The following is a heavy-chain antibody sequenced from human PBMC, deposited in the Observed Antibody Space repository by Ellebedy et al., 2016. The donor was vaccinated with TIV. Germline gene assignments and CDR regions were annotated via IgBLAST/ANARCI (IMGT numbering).Heavy chain of an antibody. V-gene: IGHV4-34*01. J-gene: IGHJ4*02. Sequence: SETLSLTXTVSGDSISSSYWSWIRQPPGKGLEWIGEINHSGSTNYNPSLKSRVTISVDTSKNQFSLKLSSVTAADTAVYYCARGASYDILTGYYRERAEYFDYWGQGTLVTVSS. CDR3: ARGASYDILTGYYRERAEYFDY. CDR2: INHSGST. CDR1: GDSISSSY. D-gene: IGHD3-9*01.